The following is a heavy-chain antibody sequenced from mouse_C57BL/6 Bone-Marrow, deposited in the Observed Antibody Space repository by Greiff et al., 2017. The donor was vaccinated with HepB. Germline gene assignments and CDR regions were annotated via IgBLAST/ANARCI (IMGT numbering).Heavy chain of an antibody. J-gene: IGHJ1*03. CDR3: ARPPCYYGSSYWYFDV. CDR1: GYTFTSYD. D-gene: IGHD1-1*01. V-gene: IGHV1-85*01. CDR2: IYPRDGST. Sequence: VQLQQSGPELVKPGASVKLSCKASGYTFTSYDINWVKQRPGQGLEWIGWIYPRDGSTKYNEKFKGKATLTVDTSSSTAYMELHSLTSEDAAVYFCARPPCYYGSSYWYFDVWGTGTTVTVSS.